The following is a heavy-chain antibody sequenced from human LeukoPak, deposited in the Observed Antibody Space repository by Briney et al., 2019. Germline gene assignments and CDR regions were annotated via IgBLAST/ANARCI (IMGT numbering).Heavy chain of an antibody. CDR1: GGSMSGFY. D-gene: IGHD4-17*01. V-gene: IGHV4-4*07. CDR3: ARGGHYDPPHNYYYQYMDV. Sequence: PSETLSLTCTVSGGSMSGFYWSWIRQPAGMGLEWIGRIYTSGATNYISSLKSRVTISVDTSKNQFSLEVNSVTVADTAVYYCARGGHYDPPHNYYYQYMDVWGKGTTVTVSS. J-gene: IGHJ6*03. CDR2: IYTSGAT.